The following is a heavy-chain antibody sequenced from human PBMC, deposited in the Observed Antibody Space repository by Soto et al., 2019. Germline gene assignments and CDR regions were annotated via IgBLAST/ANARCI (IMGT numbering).Heavy chain of an antibody. CDR2: INADGTSA. CDR1: GFTLNDYW. V-gene: IGHV3-74*01. D-gene: IGHD5-18*01. Sequence: EVQLVESGGGLVQRGGSLRLSCEASGFTLNDYWMHWVRQVPGQGLVWVARINADGTSASYADSVKGRFTISRDNAKNTVYLLMNSLRAEDSAVYYCARGGPDNYGPRGSRVADFWGLGTLVT. CDR3: ARGGPDNYGPRGSRVADF. J-gene: IGHJ4*02.